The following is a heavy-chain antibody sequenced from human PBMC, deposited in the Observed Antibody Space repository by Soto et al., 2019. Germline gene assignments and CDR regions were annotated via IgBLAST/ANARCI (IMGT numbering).Heavy chain of an antibody. Sequence: PSETLSLTCTVSGGSVSSGSYYWSWIRQPPGKGLEWIGYIYYSGSTNYNPSLKSRVTISVDTSKNQFSLKLSSVTAADTAVYYCARAPPNAWGYNYYGMDVWGQGTTVTVSS. CDR1: GGSVSSGSYY. CDR3: ARAPPNAWGYNYYGMDV. D-gene: IGHD5-12*01. V-gene: IGHV4-61*01. J-gene: IGHJ6*02. CDR2: IYYSGST.